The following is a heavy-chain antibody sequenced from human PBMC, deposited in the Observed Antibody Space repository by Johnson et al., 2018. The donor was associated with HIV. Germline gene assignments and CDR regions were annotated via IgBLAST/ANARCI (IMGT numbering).Heavy chain of an antibody. Sequence: VQLVESGGGVVQPGRSLRLSCAASGFTFSSYAMHWVRQAPGKGLEWVAVISYDGSNKYYADSVKGRFTISRDNSKKTLSLQMNSLRPEDTAVYYCAKSSSATYYGDAFDMWGQGTMVTVSS. CDR3: AKSSSATYYGDAFDM. D-gene: IGHD3-10*01. CDR2: ISYDGSNK. V-gene: IGHV3-30-3*02. CDR1: GFTFSSYA. J-gene: IGHJ3*02.